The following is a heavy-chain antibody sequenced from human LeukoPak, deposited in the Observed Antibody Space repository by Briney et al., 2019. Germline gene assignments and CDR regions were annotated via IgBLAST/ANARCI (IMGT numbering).Heavy chain of an antibody. Sequence: SETLSLTCTVSGDSISSSSYYWGWIRQPPGKGLEWIGSIYYSGNTYYNPSLKSRVTISVATSKNQFSLKLSSVTAADTAVYYCARQGSSWTAGYWGQGTLVTVSS. CDR2: IYYSGNT. V-gene: IGHV4-39*01. J-gene: IGHJ4*02. D-gene: IGHD6-13*01. CDR1: GDSISSSSYY. CDR3: ARQGSSWTAGY.